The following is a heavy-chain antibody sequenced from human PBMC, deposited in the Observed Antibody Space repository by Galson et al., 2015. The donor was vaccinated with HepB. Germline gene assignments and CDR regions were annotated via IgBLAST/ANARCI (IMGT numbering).Heavy chain of an antibody. CDR3: ARVGPGRDGYNYGALYI. D-gene: IGHD5-24*01. V-gene: IGHV6-1*01. CDR2: TLYRSKWSI. Sequence: CAISGDSVSSNRAAWNWIRQSPSRGLEWLGRTLYRSKWSIDYAASVRSRIIINPDTSNNQVSLQLNSVTPEDTAVYYCARVGPGRDGYNYGALYIWAQGTMVTVSS. J-gene: IGHJ3*02. CDR1: GDSVSSNRAA.